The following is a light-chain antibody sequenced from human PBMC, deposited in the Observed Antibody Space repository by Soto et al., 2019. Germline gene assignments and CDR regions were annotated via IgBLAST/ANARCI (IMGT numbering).Light chain of an antibody. Sequence: QSALTQPASVSGSPGQSITISCTGTSSDVGSYNLVSWYQQHPGKAPKLMIYEVRKRPSGVSNRFSGSTSGNTASPTISGLQAEDEVDYYCCSYVGSSTFYVFGTGTKVTVL. J-gene: IGLJ1*01. CDR2: EVR. CDR3: CSYVGSSTFYV. CDR1: SSDVGSYNL. V-gene: IGLV2-23*02.